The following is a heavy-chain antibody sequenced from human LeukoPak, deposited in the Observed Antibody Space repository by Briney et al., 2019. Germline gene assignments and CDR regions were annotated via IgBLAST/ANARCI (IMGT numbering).Heavy chain of an antibody. Sequence: ASVKVSCKASGYIFTSYYMHWVRQAPGQGLEWLGIINPSGGSTSYAQKFQGRVTMTRDTSTSTVYMELSSLRSGDTAVYYCARDVTVIAARPDYYYYYMDVWGKGTTLTVSS. V-gene: IGHV1-46*01. CDR3: ARDVTVIAARPDYYYYYMDV. CDR1: GYIFTSYY. CDR2: INPSGGST. D-gene: IGHD6-6*01. J-gene: IGHJ6*03.